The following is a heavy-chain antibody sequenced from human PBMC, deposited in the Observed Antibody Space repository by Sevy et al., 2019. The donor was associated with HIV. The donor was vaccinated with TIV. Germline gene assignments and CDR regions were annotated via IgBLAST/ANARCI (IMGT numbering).Heavy chain of an antibody. D-gene: IGHD3-3*01. J-gene: IGHJ3*02. CDR3: ARADYDFWSSCSTVAFDI. V-gene: IGHV3-21*01. CDR1: GFTFSSYN. CDR2: ISSSNIYI. Sequence: GGSLRLSCAASGFTFSSYNMNWVRQAPGKGLEWVSSISSSNIYIYYADSVKGRFTISRDNAKNSLYLQMNSLRAEDTAVYYCARADYDFWSSCSTVAFDIWGQGTMVTVSS.